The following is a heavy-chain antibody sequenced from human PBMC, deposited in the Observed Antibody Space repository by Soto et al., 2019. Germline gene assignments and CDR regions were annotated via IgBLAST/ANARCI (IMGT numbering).Heavy chain of an antibody. CDR1: GGSVRSGNHF. CDR3: ARGGEPLGYYGLDV. J-gene: IGHJ6*02. Sequence: PSETLSLTCSVSGGSVRSGNHFWNWIRQPPGRGLEWLGYMYYTGVTNYNPSLKSRVSMSVDTSKDQFSLNLTSLTAADTAVYYGARGGEPLGYYGLDVWGQGTTVTVSS. V-gene: IGHV4-61*01. CDR2: MYYTGVT.